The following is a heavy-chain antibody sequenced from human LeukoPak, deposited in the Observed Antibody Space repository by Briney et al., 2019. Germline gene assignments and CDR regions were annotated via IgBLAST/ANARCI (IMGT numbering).Heavy chain of an antibody. CDR1: GGSISSSSYY. CDR3: AGEGLRYFDWSEAY. J-gene: IGHJ4*02. Sequence: SETLSLTCTVSGGSISSSSYYWGWIRQPPGKGLEWIGSIYYSGSTYYNPSLKSRVTISVDTSKNQFSLKLSSVTAADTAVYYCAGEGLRYFDWSEAYWGQGTLVTVSS. D-gene: IGHD3-9*01. CDR2: IYYSGST. V-gene: IGHV4-39*02.